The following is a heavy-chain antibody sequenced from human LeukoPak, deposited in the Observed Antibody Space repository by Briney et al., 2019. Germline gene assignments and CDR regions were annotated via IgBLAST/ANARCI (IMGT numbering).Heavy chain of an antibody. CDR3: AKGYYVAQDY. D-gene: IGHD3-16*01. Sequence: PGGSLRLSRAASGFTFDDYAMHWVRQAPGKGLEWVSGISWNSGSIGYADSVKGRFTISRDNAKNSLYLQMNSLRAEDTALYYCAKGYYVAQDYWGQGTLATVSS. V-gene: IGHV3-9*01. CDR1: GFTFDDYA. CDR2: ISWNSGSI. J-gene: IGHJ4*02.